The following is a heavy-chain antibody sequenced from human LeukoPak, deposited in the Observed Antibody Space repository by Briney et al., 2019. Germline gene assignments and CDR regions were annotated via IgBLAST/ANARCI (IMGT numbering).Heavy chain of an antibody. CDR2: INPNSGGT. V-gene: IGHV1-2*02. J-gene: IGHJ3*02. Sequence: GASVKVSCKASGYTFTGYYMHWVRQAPGQGLEWMGWINPNSGGTNYAQKFQGRVTMTRDTSISTAYMELSRLRSDDTAVYYCARGGRAGGGWYLFVLGTWGQGTMVTVSS. CDR3: ARGGRAGGGWYLFVLGT. CDR1: GYTFTGYY. D-gene: IGHD6-19*01.